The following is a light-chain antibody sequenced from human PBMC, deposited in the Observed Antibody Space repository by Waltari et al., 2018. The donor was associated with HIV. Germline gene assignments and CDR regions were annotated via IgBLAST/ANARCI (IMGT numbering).Light chain of an antibody. CDR3: QQTFALPLT. CDR1: QYINMY. J-gene: IGKJ4*01. CDR2: AAS. V-gene: IGKV1-39*01. Sequence: DIQITQSASSLSASIGDRITITCRTSQYINMYLNWYQQKPGKAPSLLIVAASTLHGGVPSRFSASGSGTTFSLAISSLHADDVATYYCQQTFALPLTFGAGTKVEI.